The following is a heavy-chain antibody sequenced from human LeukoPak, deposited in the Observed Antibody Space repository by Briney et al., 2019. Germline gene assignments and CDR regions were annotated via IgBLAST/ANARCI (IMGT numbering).Heavy chain of an antibody. Sequence: PPGGSLRLSCAVSGFTFTTYWLGWVRQPPGKGLEWVSYISSSGSTIYYADSVKGRFTTSRDNAKNSLYLQMNSLRAEDTALYYCAKSWGMLRFGVMDVWGKGTTVTISS. D-gene: IGHD2-8*01. V-gene: IGHV3-48*04. J-gene: IGHJ6*04. CDR1: GFTFTTYW. CDR3: AKSWGMLRFGVMDV. CDR2: ISSSGSTI.